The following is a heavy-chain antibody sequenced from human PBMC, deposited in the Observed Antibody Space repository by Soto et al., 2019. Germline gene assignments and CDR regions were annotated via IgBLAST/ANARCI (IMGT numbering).Heavy chain of an antibody. Sequence: GGSLRLSCAASGFTFSSYGMHWVRQAPGKGLEWVAVISYDGSNKYYADSVKGRFTISRDNSKNTLYLQMNSLRAEDTAVYYCAKDRSSWYPRELDEGFDYWGQGTLVTVSS. CDR2: ISYDGSNK. V-gene: IGHV3-30*18. D-gene: IGHD6-13*01. J-gene: IGHJ4*02. CDR3: AKDRSSWYPRELDEGFDY. CDR1: GFTFSSYG.